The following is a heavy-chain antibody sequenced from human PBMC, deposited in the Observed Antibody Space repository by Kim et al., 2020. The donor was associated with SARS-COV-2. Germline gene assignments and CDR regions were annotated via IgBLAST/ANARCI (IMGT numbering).Heavy chain of an antibody. D-gene: IGHD2-15*01. Sequence: SETLSLTCAVYGGSFSGYYWSWIRQPPGKGLEWIGEINHSGSTNYNPSLKSRVTISVDTSKNQFSLKLSSVTAADTAVYYCASTRISFDYWGQGTLVTVSS. CDR1: GGSFSGYY. CDR3: ASTRISFDY. CDR2: INHSGST. J-gene: IGHJ4*02. V-gene: IGHV4-34*01.